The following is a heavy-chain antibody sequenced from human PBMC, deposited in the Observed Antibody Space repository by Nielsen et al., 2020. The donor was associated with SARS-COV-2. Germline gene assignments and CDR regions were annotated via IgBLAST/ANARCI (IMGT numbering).Heavy chain of an antibody. CDR1: GGSISNSRNY. CDR2: ISYSGGT. V-gene: IGHV4-39*01. CDR3: ARWFMGGGFDY. Sequence: SETLSLTCSVSGGSISNSRNYWGWIRQPPGKGLAWIGSISYSGGTYYNPSLKSRVAISEDTSKNQFSLKLISVTAADTAVFYCARWFMGGGFDYWGQGSLVTVSS. J-gene: IGHJ4*02. D-gene: IGHD3-10*01.